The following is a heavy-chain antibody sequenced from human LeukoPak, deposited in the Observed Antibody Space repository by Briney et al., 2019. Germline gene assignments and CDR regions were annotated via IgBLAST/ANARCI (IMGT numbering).Heavy chain of an antibody. CDR2: INRSGVT. CDR1: RYSINSVSSSFF. CDR3: TRVSVAGAFVD. V-gene: IGHV4-38-2*01. J-gene: IGHJ4*02. D-gene: IGHD6-19*01. Sequence: TSETLSLTCAVSRYSINSVSSSFFWGWIRQPPGKGLEWIGSINRSGVTYYNPSLKSRVVISVDTSTNHFSLSLNSVTAADTAVYYCTRVSVAGAFVDWGQGTVVTVSS.